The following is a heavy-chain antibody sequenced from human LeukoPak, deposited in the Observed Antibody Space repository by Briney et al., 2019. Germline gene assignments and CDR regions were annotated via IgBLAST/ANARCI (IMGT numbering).Heavy chain of an antibody. Sequence: ASVKVSCKASGYTFTGYYMHWVRQAPGQGLERMGWINPNSGGTNYAQKFQGRVTMTRDTSISTAYMELSRLRSDDTAVYYCAIYARGSYGSFDYWGQGTLVTVSS. CDR3: AIYARGSYGSFDY. J-gene: IGHJ4*02. CDR1: GYTFTGYY. CDR2: INPNSGGT. V-gene: IGHV1-2*02. D-gene: IGHD1-26*01.